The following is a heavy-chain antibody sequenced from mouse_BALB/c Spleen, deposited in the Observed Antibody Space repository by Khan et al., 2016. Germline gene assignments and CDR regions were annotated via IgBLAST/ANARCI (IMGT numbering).Heavy chain of an antibody. CDR3: ARLGYYGYCDE. D-gene: IGHD1-1*01. CDR2: INPDSSTI. J-gene: IGHJ2*01. CDR1: GFDFSRYW. Sequence: EVKLLESGGGLVQPGGSLQLSCAASGFDFSRYWMSWVRQAPGKGLEWIGEINPDSSTINYPPSLKDKFIISRDNAKNTLYLQRSKVRSEDTARYYCARLGYYGYCDEWGQGTTLTVSS. V-gene: IGHV4-1*02.